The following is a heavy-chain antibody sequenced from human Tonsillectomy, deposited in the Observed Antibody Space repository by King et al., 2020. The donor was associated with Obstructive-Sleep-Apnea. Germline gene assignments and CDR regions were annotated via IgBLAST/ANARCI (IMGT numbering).Heavy chain of an antibody. Sequence: QLQESGPGLVKTSETLSLTCTVSGGFVSSSSYYWGWIRQPPGKGLECIGSSYYSGSSYYNQSLKSRVTISVDTSKNQFSLKLSSVTAADTAVYYCVRDPYSYFDYWGQGTLVTVSS. CDR3: VRDPYSYFDY. CDR1: GGFVSSSSYY. J-gene: IGHJ4*02. CDR2: SYYSGSS. D-gene: IGHD2-21*01. V-gene: IGHV4-39*07.